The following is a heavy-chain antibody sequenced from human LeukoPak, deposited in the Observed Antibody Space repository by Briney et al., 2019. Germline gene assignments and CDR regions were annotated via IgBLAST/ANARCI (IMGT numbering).Heavy chain of an antibody. CDR1: GYSFTGYQ. V-gene: IGHV1-2*02. CDR3: ARVGTYWWFDP. CDR2: INPNNGDT. D-gene: IGHD1-26*01. J-gene: IGHJ5*02. Sequence: ASVKVSCKASGYSFTGYQMHWVRQAPGQGLEWMGWINPNNGDTNYAQKFQGRVAMTRDTSISTAYMELRSLRSDDTAVYYCARVGTYWWFDPWGQGTLVTVSS.